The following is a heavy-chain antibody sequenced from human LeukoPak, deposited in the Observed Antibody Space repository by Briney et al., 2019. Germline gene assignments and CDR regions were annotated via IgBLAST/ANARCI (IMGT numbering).Heavy chain of an antibody. CDR1: GFTFSSYS. CDR2: ISSSSSTI. J-gene: IGHJ4*02. D-gene: IGHD6-19*01. CDR3: AKVRSSGWSYYFDY. V-gene: IGHV3-48*04. Sequence: GGSLRLSCAASGFTFSSYSMNWVRQAPGKGLEWVSYISSSSSTIYYADSVKGRFTISRDNAKNSLYLQMNSLRAEDTALYYCAKVRSSGWSYYFDYWGQGTLVTVSS.